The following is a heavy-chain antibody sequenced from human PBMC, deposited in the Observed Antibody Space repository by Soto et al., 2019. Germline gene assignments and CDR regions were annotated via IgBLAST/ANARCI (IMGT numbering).Heavy chain of an antibody. CDR3: ARESGDWRPNCFYX. V-gene: IGHV3-74*01. D-gene: IGHD2-21*02. CDR1: GFNFSNHL. J-gene: IGHJ5*02. Sequence: LRLSCAAYGFNFSNHLMPWFRQRPAEGLVWVSRITSDGKRKAYAESVKCRFAISRDNAKNTLYLQMNSLTAEDTAVYYCARESGDWRPNCFYXCGQVTPVTVSX. CDR2: ITSDGKRK.